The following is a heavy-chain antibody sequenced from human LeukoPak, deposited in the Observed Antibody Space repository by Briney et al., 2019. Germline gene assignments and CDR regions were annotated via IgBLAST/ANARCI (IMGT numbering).Heavy chain of an antibody. Sequence: GGSLRLSCAASGFTVSSNYMSWVRQAPGKGLEWVSIIYSGGNTYYADSVKGRFTISRDNSKNTLYLQMTSLRAEDTAVYYCARINDYDFWSGPNNAFDIWGQGTMVTVSS. D-gene: IGHD3-3*01. V-gene: IGHV3-53*01. CDR3: ARINDYDFWSGPNNAFDI. CDR1: GFTVSSNY. CDR2: IYSGGNT. J-gene: IGHJ3*02.